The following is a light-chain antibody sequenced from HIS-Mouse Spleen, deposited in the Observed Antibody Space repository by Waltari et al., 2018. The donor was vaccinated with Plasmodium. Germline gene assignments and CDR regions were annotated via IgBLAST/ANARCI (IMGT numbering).Light chain of an antibody. V-gene: IGKV6D-21*02. CDR1: QSIGSS. CDR3: QQYGSSPIT. CDR2: YAS. Sequence: EIVLTQSPDFQSVTPKEKVTITCRASQSIGSSLHWYQQKPDQSPKLLIKYASQSISGVASWFSGSGSATDFTLTINRLAAEDAAAYYCQQYGSSPITFGQGTRLEIK. J-gene: IGKJ5*01.